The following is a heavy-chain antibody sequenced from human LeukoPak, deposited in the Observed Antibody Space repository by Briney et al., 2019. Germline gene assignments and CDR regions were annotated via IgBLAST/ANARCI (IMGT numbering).Heavy chain of an antibody. CDR1: GFTFSSAW. J-gene: IGHJ4*02. Sequence: PGGSLRLSCAASGFTFSSAWMSWVRQAPGKGLEWLGRIKSKTEGGTTDYAAPVKGRFTISRDDSKNTVYLQMNRLITEDTAVYYCSTDPTYWGQGTLVTVSS. V-gene: IGHV3-15*01. CDR3: STDPTY. CDR2: IKSKTEGGTT.